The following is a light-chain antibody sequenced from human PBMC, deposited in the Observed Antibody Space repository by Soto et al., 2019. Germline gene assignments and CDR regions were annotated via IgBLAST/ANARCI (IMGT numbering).Light chain of an antibody. CDR3: CSYTSSNLYV. CDR1: SSDVGGYDY. CDR2: EVT. V-gene: IGLV2-14*01. J-gene: IGLJ1*01. Sequence: QSVLTQPASVSGSPGQSITISCTGTSSDVGGYDYVSWYQKHPGKAPELLIFEVTYRPSGISDRFSGSKSGNTASLTISGLQAEDEADYYCCSYTSSNLYVFGTGTKLTVL.